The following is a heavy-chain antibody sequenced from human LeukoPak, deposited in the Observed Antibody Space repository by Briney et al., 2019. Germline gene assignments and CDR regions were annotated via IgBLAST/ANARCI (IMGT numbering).Heavy chain of an antibody. J-gene: IGHJ4*02. Sequence: SGTLSLTCTVSGGSISSYYWSWIRQPPGKGLEWIGEINHSGSTNYNPSLKSRVTISVDTSKNQFSLKLSSVTAADTAVYYCARGLQYSSPTAGYWGQGTLVTVSS. D-gene: IGHD6-6*01. V-gene: IGHV4-34*01. CDR1: GGSISSYY. CDR3: ARGLQYSSPTAGY. CDR2: INHSGST.